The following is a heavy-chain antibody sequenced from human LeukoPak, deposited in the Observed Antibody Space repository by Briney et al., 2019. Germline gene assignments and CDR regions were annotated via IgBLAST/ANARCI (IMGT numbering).Heavy chain of an antibody. CDR1: GYTFTSYD. V-gene: IGHV1-8*01. CDR2: MNPNSGNT. J-gene: IGHJ3*02. D-gene: IGHD2-2*01. Sequence: ASVKVSCKASGYTFTSYDINWVRQATGQGLEWMGWMNPNSGNTGYAQKFQGRVTMTRNTSISTAYMELSSLRSEHTAVYYCARASYCSSTSCRTDAFDIWGQGTMVTVSS. CDR3: ARASYCSSTSCRTDAFDI.